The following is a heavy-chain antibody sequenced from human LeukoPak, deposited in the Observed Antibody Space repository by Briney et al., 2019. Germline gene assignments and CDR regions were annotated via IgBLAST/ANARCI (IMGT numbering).Heavy chain of an antibody. CDR2: IIPIFGTA. D-gene: IGHD6-19*01. CDR1: GGTFSSYA. Sequence: ASVKVSCKASGGTFSSYAISWVRQAPGQGLEWMGGIIPIFGTANYAQKFQGRVTITADESTSTAYMELSSLRSEDTAVYYCARQGGAVAGTFNYWGQGTLVTVSS. CDR3: ARQGGAVAGTFNY. V-gene: IGHV1-69*13. J-gene: IGHJ4*02.